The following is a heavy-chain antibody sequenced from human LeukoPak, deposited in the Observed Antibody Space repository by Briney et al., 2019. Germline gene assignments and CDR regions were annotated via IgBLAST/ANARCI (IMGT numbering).Heavy chain of an antibody. Sequence: SETLSLTCAVYGGSFSAYFWSWIRQPPGKGLEWIGEISHRGSTNYNPSLKSRVTISVDTSKNQFSLNLTSVTAADTAVYFCARYDLNKFFDYWGQGTLVTVSS. V-gene: IGHV4-34*01. CDR1: GGSFSAYF. CDR3: ARYDLNKFFDY. J-gene: IGHJ4*02. CDR2: ISHRGST. D-gene: IGHD3-3*01.